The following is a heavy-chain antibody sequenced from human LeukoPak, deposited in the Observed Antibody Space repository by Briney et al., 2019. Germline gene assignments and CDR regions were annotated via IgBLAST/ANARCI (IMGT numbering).Heavy chain of an antibody. J-gene: IGHJ6*02. CDR3: ARAYDFWSGYFFVPPPLDV. CDR2: ISAYNGNT. Sequence: ASVKVSCKASGYTFTSYGISWVRQAPGQGLERMGWISAYNGNTNYAQKLQGRVTMTTDTSTSTAYMELRSLRSDDTAVYYCARAYDFWSGYFFVPPPLDVWGQGTTVTVSS. CDR1: GYTFTSYG. D-gene: IGHD3-3*01. V-gene: IGHV1-18*01.